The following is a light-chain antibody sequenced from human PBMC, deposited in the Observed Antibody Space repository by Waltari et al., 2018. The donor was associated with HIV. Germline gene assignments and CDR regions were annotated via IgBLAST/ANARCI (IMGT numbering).Light chain of an antibody. CDR3: QQRSNWPT. Sequence: IVLTQSPATLSFSPGDSATLSCRASQSVSSYLAWYQQKPGQAPRLLIYDASNRATGIPARFSGSGSGTDFTLTISSLEPEDFAVYYCQQRSNWPTFGGGTKVEIK. J-gene: IGKJ4*01. CDR1: QSVSSY. CDR2: DAS. V-gene: IGKV3-11*01.